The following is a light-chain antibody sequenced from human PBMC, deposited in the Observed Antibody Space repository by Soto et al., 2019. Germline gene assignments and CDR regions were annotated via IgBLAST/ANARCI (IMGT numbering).Light chain of an antibody. Sequence: EIMLTQSPGTLSLSPGERATLFCRASQSISSRYVGWYQHKPGQTPRLLIYGASSSMTGRPDRFSGSGSGTDFTLTISRLEPEDFAVYYCQQRSNWPPLTFGGGTNVDIK. CDR1: QSISSRY. V-gene: IGKV3D-20*02. CDR3: QQRSNWPPLT. CDR2: GAS. J-gene: IGKJ4*01.